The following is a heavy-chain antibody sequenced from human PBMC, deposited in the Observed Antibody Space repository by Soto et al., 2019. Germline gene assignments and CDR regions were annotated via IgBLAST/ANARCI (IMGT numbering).Heavy chain of an antibody. CDR1: GFTFSSYS. V-gene: IGHV3-48*01. D-gene: IGHD6-19*01. J-gene: IGHJ6*02. Sequence: EVQLVESGGGLVQPGGSLRLSCAASGFTFSSYSMNWVRQAPGKGLQWVSYITGSSSTIYYADSVKGRFTISRDNAKNSLYLQMNSLRAEDTAVYYCARTGAGYYYGMDVWGQGTTVTVSS. CDR2: ITGSSSTI. CDR3: ARTGAGYYYGMDV.